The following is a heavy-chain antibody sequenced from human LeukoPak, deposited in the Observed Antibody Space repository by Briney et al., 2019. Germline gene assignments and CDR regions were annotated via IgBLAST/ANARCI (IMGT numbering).Heavy chain of an antibody. D-gene: IGHD5-24*01. J-gene: IGHJ6*02. V-gene: IGHV4-4*07. CDR3: ARDLILADRRDGYNPNRVVHVYYYYGMDV. CDR2: IYTSGST. Sequence: SETLSLTCTVSGGSISSYYWSWIRQPAGKGLEWIGRIYTSGSTNYNPSLKSRVTMSVDTSKNQFSRKLSSVTAADSAVYFCARDLILADRRDGYNPNRVVHVYYYYGMDVWGQGTTVTVSS. CDR1: GGSISSYY.